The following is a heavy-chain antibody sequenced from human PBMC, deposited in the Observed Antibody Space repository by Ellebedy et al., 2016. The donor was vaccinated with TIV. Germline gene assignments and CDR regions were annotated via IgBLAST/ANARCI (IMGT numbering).Heavy chain of an antibody. CDR2: LWYDGSTQ. D-gene: IGHD1-26*01. Sequence: GESLKISCEASGFTFSSFGMHWVRQAPGKGLEWVAVLWYDGSTQYSADSVKGRFTISRDNSKNTLFLQMNGLRAEDTAVYYCARESEVGCMDVWGQGTTVSVSS. CDR1: GFTFSSFG. V-gene: IGHV3-33*01. CDR3: ARESEVGCMDV. J-gene: IGHJ6*02.